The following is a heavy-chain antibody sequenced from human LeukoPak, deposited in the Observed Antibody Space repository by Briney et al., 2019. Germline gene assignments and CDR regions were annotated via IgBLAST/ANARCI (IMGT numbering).Heavy chain of an antibody. D-gene: IGHD6-19*01. J-gene: IGHJ6*03. CDR1: GYTFTSYS. V-gene: IGHV1-18*01. CDR2: ISAYNGNT. Sequence: GASVKVSCKASGYTFTSYSISWVRQAPGQGLEWMGWISAYNGNTNYAQKLQGRVTMTTDTSTSTAYMELRSLRSDDTAVYYCARGLSSGWYVMDYYYYYMDVWGKGTTVTVSS. CDR3: ARGLSSGWYVMDYYYYYMDV.